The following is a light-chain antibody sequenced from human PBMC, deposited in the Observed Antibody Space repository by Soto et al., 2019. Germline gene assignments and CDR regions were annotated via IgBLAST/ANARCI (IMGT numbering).Light chain of an antibody. CDR2: DTS. V-gene: IGKV3-15*01. Sequence: ETGMKQSPGTLSGSLVEIATVCFTVSQSVSIHLAWYQQKPGQAPRLLIYDTSTRATGIPARFSGSGSGTEFTLTISSLQSEDFAVYYCQQYSTWPPITFGQGTRLEIK. CDR1: QSVSIH. CDR3: QQYSTWPPIT. J-gene: IGKJ5*01.